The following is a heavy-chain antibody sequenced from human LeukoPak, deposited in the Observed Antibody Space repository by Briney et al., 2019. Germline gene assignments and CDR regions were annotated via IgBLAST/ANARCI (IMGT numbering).Heavy chain of an antibody. J-gene: IGHJ6*02. D-gene: IGHD3-3*01. CDR1: GFTFSSYE. Sequence: GGSLRLSCAASGFTFSSYEMNWVRQAPGKGLEWVSYISSSGSTIYYADSGKGRFTISRDNAKNSLYLQMNSLRAEDTAVYYCARAPEGFLEWSGPGMDVWGQGTMVTVSS. CDR3: ARAPEGFLEWSGPGMDV. CDR2: ISSSGSTI. V-gene: IGHV3-48*03.